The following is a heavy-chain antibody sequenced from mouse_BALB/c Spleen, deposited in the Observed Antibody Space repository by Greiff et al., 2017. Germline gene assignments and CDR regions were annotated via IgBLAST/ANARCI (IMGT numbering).Heavy chain of an antibody. D-gene: IGHD1-1*01. J-gene: IGHJ4*01. CDR1: GFTFSSFG. V-gene: IGHV5-17*02. CDR3: ARGGLGNAMDY. CDR2: ISSGSSTI. Sequence: EVQLVESGGGLVQPGGSRKLSCAASGFTFSSFGMHWVRQAPEKGLEWVAYISSGSSTIYYADTVKGRFTISRDNPKNTLFLQMTSLRSEDTAMYYCARGGLGNAMDYWGQGTSVTVSS.